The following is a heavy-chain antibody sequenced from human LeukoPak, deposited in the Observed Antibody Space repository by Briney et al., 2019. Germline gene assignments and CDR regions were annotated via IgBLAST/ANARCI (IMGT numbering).Heavy chain of an antibody. CDR3: ARDLLGYNYYYMDV. J-gene: IGHJ6*03. CDR2: ISSSGSTI. D-gene: IGHD3-16*02. Sequence: GGSLRLSCAASGFTFSTYSMHWVRQAPGKGLEWVSYISSSGSTIYYADSVKGRFTISRDNAKNSLYLQMNSLRAEDTAVYYCARDLLGYNYYYMDVWGKGTTVTVSS. V-gene: IGHV3-48*04. CDR1: GFTFSTYS.